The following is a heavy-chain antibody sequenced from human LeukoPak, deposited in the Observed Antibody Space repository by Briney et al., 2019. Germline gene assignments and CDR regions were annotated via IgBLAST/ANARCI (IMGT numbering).Heavy chain of an antibody. V-gene: IGHV3-23*01. Sequence: PGGSLRLSCAASGFTFGVYAMTWVRPAPRRGLEWVSTISDNTYYSDSVKGRFTISRDDSKSTLFLQLISLIIAETAIYPFARNFGCGHHYSDYGGQGILVTVS. J-gene: IGHJ4*02. D-gene: IGHD3-9*01. CDR1: GFTFGVYA. CDR3: ARNFGCGHHYSDY. CDR2: ISDNT.